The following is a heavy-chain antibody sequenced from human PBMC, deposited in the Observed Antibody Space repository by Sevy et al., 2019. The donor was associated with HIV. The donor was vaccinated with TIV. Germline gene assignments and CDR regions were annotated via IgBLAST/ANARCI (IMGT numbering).Heavy chain of an antibody. CDR2: IRQDGSEK. D-gene: IGHD3-10*01. J-gene: IGHJ6*02. V-gene: IGHV3-7*01. CDR1: GFTFRNFW. Sequence: GGSLRLSCAGSGFTFRNFWMSWVRQAPGKGLEWVANIRQDGSEKYYVDSVRGGFTISRDNAKNSLFLQLNSLRADDTAIYYCAKSYFGSGTSYGMDLWGRGTTVTVSS. CDR3: AKSYFGSGTSYGMDL.